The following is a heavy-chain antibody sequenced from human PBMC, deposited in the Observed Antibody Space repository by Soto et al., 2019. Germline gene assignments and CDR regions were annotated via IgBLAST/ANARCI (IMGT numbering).Heavy chain of an antibody. J-gene: IGHJ5*02. CDR2: ISSGSAYI. CDR3: ARDQGGSYDSWFDP. Sequence: EVQVVESGGGLVKPGGSLRLSCTFTFRMYSMNWVRQAPGKGLEWVASISSGSAYIKYAESVKGRFTISRHNAKNSLHLQMNSLRAEDTAKYHCARDQGGSYDSWFDPWGKGTLVTVSS. D-gene: IGHD1-26*01. CDR1: TFRMYS. V-gene: IGHV3-21*06.